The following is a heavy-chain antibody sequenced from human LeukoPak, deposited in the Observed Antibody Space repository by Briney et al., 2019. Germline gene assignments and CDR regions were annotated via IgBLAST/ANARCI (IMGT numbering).Heavy chain of an antibody. V-gene: IGHV3-30*02. D-gene: IGHD2-2*01. CDR3: AKDGKVPAVSYYYYYYMDV. CDR1: GFTFSSYG. J-gene: IGHJ6*03. CDR2: IRYDGSNK. Sequence: GGSLRLSCAASGFTFSSYGMHWVRQAPGKGLEWVAFIRYDGSNKYYADSVKGRFTISRDNSKNRLYLQMNSLRAEDTAVYYCAKDGKVPAVSYYYYYYMDVWGKGTTVTVSS.